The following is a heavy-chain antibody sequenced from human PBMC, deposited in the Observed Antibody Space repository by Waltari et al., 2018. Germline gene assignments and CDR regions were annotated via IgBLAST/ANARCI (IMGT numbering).Heavy chain of an antibody. Sequence: QLQLQESGPGLVKPSETLSLTCTVSGGSISSSSYYWGWVRQPPGKGLEWIGSIDYRGSTYYNPSLKIRVTISVDTSKNQFSLRVSSVTAADTAVFYCARMVRGYCSSTSCHTDHWGQGTLVTVSS. J-gene: IGHJ4*02. V-gene: IGHV4-39*07. D-gene: IGHD2-2*01. CDR3: ARMVRGYCSSTSCHTDH. CDR1: GGSISSSSYY. CDR2: IDYRGST.